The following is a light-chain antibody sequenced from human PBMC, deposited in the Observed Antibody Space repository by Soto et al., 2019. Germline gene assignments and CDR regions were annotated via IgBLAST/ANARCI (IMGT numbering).Light chain of an antibody. CDR2: GAS. J-gene: IGKJ1*01. CDR1: QSVSSN. CDR3: QQYGSLSWA. V-gene: IGKV3-20*01. Sequence: EIVMTQSPANLSVSPGERATLSCRASQSVSSNLAWYQQRPGQPPRILIFGASGRATGIPDRFSGSGSGTDFTLTISRLEPEDFAVYYCQQYGSLSWAFGQGTKVDI.